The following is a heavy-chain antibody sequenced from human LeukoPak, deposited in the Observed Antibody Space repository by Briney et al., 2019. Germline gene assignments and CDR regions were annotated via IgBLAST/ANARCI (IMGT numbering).Heavy chain of an antibody. D-gene: IGHD3-22*01. Sequence: SETLSLTCTVSGGSISSSSYYWGWIRQPPGKGLEWIGSIYYSGSTYYNPSLKSRVTISVDTSKNQFSLKLSSVTAADTAVYYCAREGPITTRISVRTFDPWGQGTLVTVSS. CDR2: IYYSGST. CDR1: GGSISSSSYY. CDR3: AREGPITTRISVRTFDP. V-gene: IGHV4-39*07. J-gene: IGHJ5*02.